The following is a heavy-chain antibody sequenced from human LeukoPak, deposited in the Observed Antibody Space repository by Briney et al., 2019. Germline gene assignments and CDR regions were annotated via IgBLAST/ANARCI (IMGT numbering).Heavy chain of an antibody. V-gene: IGHV3-23*01. CDR1: GFTFSSYA. Sequence: GGSLRLSCAASGFTFSSYAMSWVRQAPGKGLEWVSAISGSGGSTYYADSVKGRFTISRDNSKNTLYLQMNSLRAEDTAVYYCAKDRRDIVVVPAAITPIYYYYYMDVWGKGTTVTVSS. CDR2: ISGSGGST. CDR3: AKDRRDIVVVPAAITPIYYYYYMDV. D-gene: IGHD2-2*01. J-gene: IGHJ6*03.